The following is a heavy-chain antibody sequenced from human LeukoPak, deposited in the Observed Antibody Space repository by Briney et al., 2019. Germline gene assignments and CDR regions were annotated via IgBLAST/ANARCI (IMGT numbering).Heavy chain of an antibody. D-gene: IGHD4-17*01. V-gene: IGHV4-61*02. J-gene: IGHJ5*02. CDR1: GGSISSGSYY. CDR2: IYTSGST. CDR3: ARLNYDYGDYGWFDP. Sequence: SETLSLTCTVSGGSISSGSYYWNWIRQPAGKGLEWIGRIYTSGSTNYNPSLKSRVTISVDTSKNQFSLKLSSVTAADTAVYYCARLNYDYGDYGWFDPWGQGTLVTVSS.